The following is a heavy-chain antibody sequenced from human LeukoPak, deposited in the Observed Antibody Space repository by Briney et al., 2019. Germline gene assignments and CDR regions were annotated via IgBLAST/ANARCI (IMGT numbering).Heavy chain of an antibody. CDR2: IIPILGIA. D-gene: IGHD4-23*01. J-gene: IGHJ4*02. CDR1: GGTFSSYA. V-gene: IGHV1-69*04. Sequence: GSSVKVSCKASGGTFSSYAINWVRQAPGQGLEWMGRIIPILGIANYAQKFQGRVTITADKSTSTAYMELSSLRSEDTAMYYCARESYSGNPYFDYWGQGTLVTVSS. CDR3: ARESYSGNPYFDY.